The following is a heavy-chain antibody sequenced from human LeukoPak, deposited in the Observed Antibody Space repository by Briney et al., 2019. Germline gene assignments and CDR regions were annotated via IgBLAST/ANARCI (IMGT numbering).Heavy chain of an antibody. CDR2: INPTGGST. D-gene: IGHD1-26*01. J-gene: IGHJ5*02. V-gene: IGHV1-46*01. CDR1: GYTFTSYY. Sequence: ASVKVSCKASGYTFTSYYMHWVRLAPGEGLEWVGLINPTGGSTGYAQKFQGRVTMTRDMSTSTDYMELSSLRSEDTAIYYCARDNSVGDNAWWFDPWGQGTLVTVSS. CDR3: ARDNSVGDNAWWFDP.